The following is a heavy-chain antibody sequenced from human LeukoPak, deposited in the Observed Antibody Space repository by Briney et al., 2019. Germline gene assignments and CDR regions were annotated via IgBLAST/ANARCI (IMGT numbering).Heavy chain of an antibody. CDR2: INPNSGGT. Sequence: ASVKVSCKASGYTFTGYYMHWVRQAPGQGLEWMGWINPNSGGTNYAQKFQGWVTMTRDTSISTAYMELSRLRSDDTAVYYCARDSGRVAAGNDAFDIWGQGTMVTVSS. CDR1: GYTFTGYY. V-gene: IGHV1-2*04. CDR3: ARDSGRVAAGNDAFDI. D-gene: IGHD6-13*01. J-gene: IGHJ3*02.